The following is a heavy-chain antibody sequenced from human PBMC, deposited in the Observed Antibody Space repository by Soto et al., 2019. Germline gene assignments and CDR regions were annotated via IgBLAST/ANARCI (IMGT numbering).Heavy chain of an antibody. CDR2: IYYSGST. CDR1: GISISSYY. CDR3: ARDRQEGWSGNSYGMDV. J-gene: IGHJ6*02. Sequence: SETLSLTCTVSGISISSYYWSWIRQPPGKGLEWIGYIYYSGSTNYNPSLKSRVTISVDTSKNQFSLKLSSVTAADTAVYYCARDRQEGWSGNSYGMDVWGQGTTVTVSS. D-gene: IGHD3-3*01. V-gene: IGHV4-59*01.